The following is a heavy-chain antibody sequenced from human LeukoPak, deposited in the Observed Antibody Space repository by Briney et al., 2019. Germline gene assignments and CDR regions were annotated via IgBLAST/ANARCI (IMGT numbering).Heavy chain of an antibody. Sequence: GGSLRLSCAASGFIFSTYAMSWVRQAPGKGLDWVSSISVSGTNTYYAEYVKGRFTISRDNSKNTLYLQMNSMRAEDTAVYYCARYDGVIIHGNQFYYMDVWGKGTTITVSS. CDR1: GFIFSTYA. CDR2: ISVSGTNT. D-gene: IGHD3-3*01. CDR3: ARYDGVIIHGNQFYYMDV. V-gene: IGHV3-23*01. J-gene: IGHJ6*03.